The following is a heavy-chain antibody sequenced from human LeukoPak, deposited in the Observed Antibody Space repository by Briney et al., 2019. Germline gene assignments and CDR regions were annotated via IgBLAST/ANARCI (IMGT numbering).Heavy chain of an antibody. CDR1: GGTFSSYA. V-gene: IGHV1-18*01. Sequence: ASVKVSCKASGGTFSSYAISWVRQAPGQGLEWMGWISAYNGNTNYAQKLQGRVTMTTDTSTSTAYMELRSLRSDDTAVYYCARDRYSITMIVVFDYWGQGTLVTVSS. D-gene: IGHD3-22*01. CDR3: ARDRYSITMIVVFDY. CDR2: ISAYNGNT. J-gene: IGHJ4*02.